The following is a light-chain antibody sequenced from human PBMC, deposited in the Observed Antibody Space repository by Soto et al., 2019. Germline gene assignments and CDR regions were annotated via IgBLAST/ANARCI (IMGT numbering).Light chain of an antibody. CDR2: DVN. CDR3: SSYTSSNTLV. V-gene: IGLV2-14*03. Sequence: QSVLTQPASVSGSPGQSITISCTGTSSDVGGYNYVSWYQQYPGKAPKVMIYDVNNRPSGVSNRFSGSKSGNTASLTISRLQPDDEADYYCSSYTSSNTLVFGTGTKVTV. J-gene: IGLJ1*01. CDR1: SSDVGGYNY.